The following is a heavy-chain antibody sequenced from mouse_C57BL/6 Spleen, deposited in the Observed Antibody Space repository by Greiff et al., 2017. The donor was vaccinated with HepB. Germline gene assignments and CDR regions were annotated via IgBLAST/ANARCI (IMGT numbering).Heavy chain of an antibody. CDR1: GYTFTSYW. Sequence: QVQLQQPGAELVKPGASVKMSCKASGYTFTSYWITWVKQRPGQGLEWIGDIYPGSGSTNYNEKFKSKATLTVDTSSSTAYMQLSSLTSVDSAVYYCARRKIYGNYPVFAYWGQGTLVTVSA. CDR3: ARRKIYGNYPVFAY. D-gene: IGHD2-1*01. CDR2: IYPGSGST. V-gene: IGHV1-55*01. J-gene: IGHJ3*01.